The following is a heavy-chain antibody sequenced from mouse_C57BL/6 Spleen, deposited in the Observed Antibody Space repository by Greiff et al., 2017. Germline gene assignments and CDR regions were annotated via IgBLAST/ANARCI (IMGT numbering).Heavy chain of an antibody. D-gene: IGHD2-2*01. V-gene: IGHV5-16*01. CDR3: ARDRRLPDWYFDV. CDR1: GFTFSDYY. CDR2: INYDGSST. Sequence: EVMLVESEGGLVQPGSSMKLSCTASGFTFSDYYMAWVRQVPEKGLEWVANINYDGSSTYYLDSLKSRFIISRDNAKNILYLQMSSLKSEDTATYYCARDRRLPDWYFDVWGTGTTVTVSS. J-gene: IGHJ1*03.